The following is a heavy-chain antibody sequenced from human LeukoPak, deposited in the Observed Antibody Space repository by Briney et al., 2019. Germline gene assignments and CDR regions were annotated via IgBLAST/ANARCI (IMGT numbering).Heavy chain of an antibody. CDR2: IYHSGST. V-gene: IGHV4-30-2*01. Sequence: SETLSLTCAVSGGSISSGGYSWSWIRQPPGKGLEWIGYIYHSGSTYYNPSLKSRVTISVDRSKNQFSLKLNSVTAADTAVYYCARHDGRGGTTMGALDSWGQGSLVTVSS. CDR3: ARHDGRGGTTMGALDS. CDR1: GGSISSGGYS. J-gene: IGHJ4*02. D-gene: IGHD3-3*01.